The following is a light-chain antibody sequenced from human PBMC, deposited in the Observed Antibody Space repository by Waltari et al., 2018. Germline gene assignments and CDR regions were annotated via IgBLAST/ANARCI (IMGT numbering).Light chain of an antibody. CDR2: WAS. CDR3: QQYYSNPQT. J-gene: IGKJ1*01. Sequence: VMTQCPDSLAVSLGERATINCKSSQSVLYSSNNKNYLAWYQQKPGQPPKLLIYWASTRESGVPDRFSGSGSGTDFTITISSLQAEDVAVYYCQQYYSNPQTFGQGTKVEIK. CDR1: QSVLYSSNNKNY. V-gene: IGKV4-1*01.